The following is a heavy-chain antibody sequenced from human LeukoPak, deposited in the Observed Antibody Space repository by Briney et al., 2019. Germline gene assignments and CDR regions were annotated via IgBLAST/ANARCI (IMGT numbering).Heavy chain of an antibody. J-gene: IGHJ4*02. D-gene: IGHD6-13*01. CDR2: IKQDGSEK. CDR1: GLTFSSYW. V-gene: IGHV3-7*01. Sequence: GGSLRLSCAASGLTFSSYWMTWVRQAPGKGLEWVANIKQDGSEKYYVDSVKGRFTISRDNAKNSLYLQMNSLRAEDTAVYYCTGHHQAYSRTYWGQGTLVTVSS. CDR3: TGHHQAYSRTY.